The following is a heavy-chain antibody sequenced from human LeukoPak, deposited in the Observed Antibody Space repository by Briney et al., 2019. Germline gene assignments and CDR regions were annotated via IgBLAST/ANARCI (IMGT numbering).Heavy chain of an antibody. CDR1: GYTFTGYY. CDR2: IIPIFGTA. D-gene: IGHD4-17*01. Sequence: EASVKVSCKASGYTFTGYYMHWVRQAPGQGLEWMGGIIPIFGTANYAQKFQGRVTITADKSTSTAYMELSSLRSGDTAVYYCATRDYGDYVFGEFDYWGQGTLVTVSS. CDR3: ATRDYGDYVFGEFDY. J-gene: IGHJ4*02. V-gene: IGHV1-69*06.